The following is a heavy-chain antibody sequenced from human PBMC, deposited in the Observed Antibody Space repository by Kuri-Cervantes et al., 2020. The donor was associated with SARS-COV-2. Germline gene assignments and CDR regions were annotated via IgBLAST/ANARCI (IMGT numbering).Heavy chain of an antibody. CDR3: ARDTGAGTEGGLDY. CDR2: ISSRSSYI. Sequence: GGSLRLSCAASGFTFSDYFMSWVRQAPGKGLEWLSYISSRSSYIHYADSVRGRFTISRDNAKSSLFLQMNSLRAEDTAVYYCARDTGAGTEGGLDYWGQGTLVTVSS. CDR1: GFTFSDYF. J-gene: IGHJ4*02. D-gene: IGHD6-19*01. V-gene: IGHV3-11*06.